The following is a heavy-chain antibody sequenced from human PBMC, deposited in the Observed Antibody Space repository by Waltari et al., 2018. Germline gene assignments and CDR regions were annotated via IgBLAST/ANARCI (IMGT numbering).Heavy chain of an antibody. CDR1: GFTFSNYG. V-gene: IGHV3-23*01. CDR2: ISDSGCIS. Sequence: EVQVLESGGGLVQPGGSLRLSCAASGFTFSNYGMNWVLQAPGKGLEWVSVISDSGCISHYADSVKGRFTISRDNSKATLYLQMNSLRAEDTAIYYCAKRIVVAGTPAYGMDVWGQGTTVTVSS. J-gene: IGHJ6*02. CDR3: AKRIVVAGTPAYGMDV. D-gene: IGHD6-19*01.